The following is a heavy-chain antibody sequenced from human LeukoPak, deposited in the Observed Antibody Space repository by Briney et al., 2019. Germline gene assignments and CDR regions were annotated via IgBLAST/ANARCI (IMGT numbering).Heavy chain of an antibody. D-gene: IGHD2-15*01. CDR3: AKDRNRGYCSGGSCYAEYFQH. CDR2: IYSGGST. Sequence: GGSLRLSCAASGFTFSSYAMSWVRQAPGKGLEWVSVIYSGGSTYYADSVKGRFTISRDNSKNTLYLQMNSLRAEDTAVYYCAKDRNRGYCSGGSCYAEYFQHWGQGTLVTVSS. CDR1: GFTFSSYA. V-gene: IGHV3-23*03. J-gene: IGHJ1*01.